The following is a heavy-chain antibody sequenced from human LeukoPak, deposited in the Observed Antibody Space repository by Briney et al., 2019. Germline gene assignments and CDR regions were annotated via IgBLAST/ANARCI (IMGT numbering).Heavy chain of an antibody. Sequence: GASVKVSCKASGYTFTSYGISWVRQAPGQGLEWMGWISAYNGNTNYAQKLQGRVTMTTDTSTSTAYMELRSLRSDDTAVYYCARVTASSWYVSYYYYYMDVWGKGTTVTISS. CDR1: GYTFTSYG. CDR3: ARVTASSWYVSYYYYYMDV. CDR2: ISAYNGNT. D-gene: IGHD6-13*01. V-gene: IGHV1-18*01. J-gene: IGHJ6*03.